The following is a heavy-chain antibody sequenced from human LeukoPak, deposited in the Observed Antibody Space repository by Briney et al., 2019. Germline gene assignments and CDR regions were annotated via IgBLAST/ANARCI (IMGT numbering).Heavy chain of an antibody. D-gene: IGHD2-21*01. CDR3: ARDHCDDAACYPFDR. V-gene: IGHV4-4*07. CDR2: VYLGGST. CDR1: GASFNYYY. J-gene: IGHJ4*02. Sequence: PSETLSLTCNVSGASFNYYYWSWIPQPAGKGLEWIGRVYLGGSTNYNPSLKSRVMMSLDKANNQFSLRLSSVTAADTATYYCARDHCDDAACYPFDRWGQGTLVTVSS.